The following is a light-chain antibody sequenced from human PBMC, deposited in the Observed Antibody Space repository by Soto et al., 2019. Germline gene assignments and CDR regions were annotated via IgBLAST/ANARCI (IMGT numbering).Light chain of an antibody. V-gene: IGKV3-15*01. CDR2: GAS. Sequence: ETVMTQSPATLSVSPGERATLSCRASQSVSNKLAWYQQKPGQAPRLLIYGASTRASDIPDRFSGSGSGTEFTLTISSLQSEDFEVYYCQQYSNWPPWTFGQGTKVEIK. J-gene: IGKJ1*01. CDR1: QSVSNK. CDR3: QQYSNWPPWT.